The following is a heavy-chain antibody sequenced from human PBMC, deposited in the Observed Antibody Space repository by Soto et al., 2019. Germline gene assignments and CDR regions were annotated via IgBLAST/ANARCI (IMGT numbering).Heavy chain of an antibody. V-gene: IGHV3-23*01. J-gene: IGHJ4*02. Sequence: EVQLLETGGGLVQPGGSLRLSCAASGFIFTNYAMGWVRQAPGKGLEVVSTISGSGGSTFYADSVRGRFTISSDSSKTTXXXXXXXLXXXXXXXXXXXXXXXXXGWDYYFHYWGQGTLVTVSP. D-gene: IGHD6-19*01. CDR1: GFIFTNYA. CDR3: XXXXXXXGWDYYFHY. CDR2: ISGSGGST.